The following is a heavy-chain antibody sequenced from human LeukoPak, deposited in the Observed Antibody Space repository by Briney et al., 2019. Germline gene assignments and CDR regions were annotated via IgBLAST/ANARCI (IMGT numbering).Heavy chain of an antibody. Sequence: PGGSLRLSCAASGFTFDDYAMHWVRQAPGKGLEWVSGISWNSDAIAYADSVKGRFTISRDNAKNSLYLQMNSLRVEDTALYYCAKDISYGATPGYYFDYWGQGTLVTVSS. J-gene: IGHJ4*02. CDR2: ISWNSDAI. CDR1: GFTFDDYA. D-gene: IGHD1-1*01. CDR3: AKDISYGATPGYYFDY. V-gene: IGHV3-9*01.